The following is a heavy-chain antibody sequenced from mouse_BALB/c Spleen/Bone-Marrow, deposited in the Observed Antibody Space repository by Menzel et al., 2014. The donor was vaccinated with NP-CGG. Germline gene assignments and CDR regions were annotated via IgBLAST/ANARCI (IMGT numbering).Heavy chain of an antibody. CDR1: GYSFTNSW. J-gene: IGHJ2*01. Sequence: LVESGAELVRPGTSVKMSCKAAGYSFTNSWIGWVKQRPGLGLEWIGDIYPKNDDANYNEKFKGRATLTVDTSSSTAYMQLSGLISEDSAIYYCTRHYGNYDYWGQGSTLTVSS. V-gene: IGHV1-63*02. CDR3: TRHYGNYDY. CDR2: IYPKNDDA. D-gene: IGHD2-1*01.